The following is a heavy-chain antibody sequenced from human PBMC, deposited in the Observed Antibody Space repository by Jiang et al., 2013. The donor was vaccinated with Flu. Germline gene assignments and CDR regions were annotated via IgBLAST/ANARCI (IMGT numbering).Heavy chain of an antibody. J-gene: IGHJ4*02. CDR2: IYYSGST. CDR1: GGSISSSSYY. D-gene: IGHD3-10*01. CDR3: ARLYLVRGDPPDY. Sequence: ALLKPSETLSLTCTVSGGSISSSSYYWGWIRQPPGKGLEWIGSIYYSGSTYYNPSLKSRVTISVDTSKNQFSLKLSSVTATDTAVYYCARLYLVRGDPPDYWGQGTLVTVSS. V-gene: IGHV4-39*01.